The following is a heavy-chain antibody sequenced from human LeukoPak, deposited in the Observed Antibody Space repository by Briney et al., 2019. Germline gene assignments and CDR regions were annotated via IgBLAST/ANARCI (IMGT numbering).Heavy chain of an antibody. D-gene: IGHD3-10*01. J-gene: IGHJ4*02. CDR2: IRGSGGST. Sequence: PGGSLRLSCTASGFTFSSYGMCWVRQAPGKGLEWVSAIRGSGGSTYYADSVKGRFTISRDNSKNTLYLQMNSLRAEDTAVYYCASSGSYSYWGQGTLVTVSS. CDR1: GFTFSSYG. V-gene: IGHV3-23*01. CDR3: ASSGSYSY.